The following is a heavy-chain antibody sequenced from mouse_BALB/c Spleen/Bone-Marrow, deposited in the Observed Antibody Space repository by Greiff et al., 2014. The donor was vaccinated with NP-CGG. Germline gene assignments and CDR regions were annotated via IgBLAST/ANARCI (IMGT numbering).Heavy chain of an antibody. D-gene: IGHD1-1*01. CDR1: GYTFTDFA. V-gene: IGHV1-67*01. CDR2: ISTYSGYT. CDR3: AKNGRYDGMDY. J-gene: IGHJ4*01. Sequence: VKLMESGPELVRPGVSVKISCKGSGYTFTDFAMHWVKQSHAKSLEWIGVISTYSGYTNYNQKFKGKATMTVDKSSSTAYMELARLTSENSAIYYCAKNGRYDGMDYWGQGTSVTVSS.